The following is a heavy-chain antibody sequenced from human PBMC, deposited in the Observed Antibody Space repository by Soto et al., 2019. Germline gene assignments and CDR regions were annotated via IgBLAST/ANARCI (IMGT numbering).Heavy chain of an antibody. V-gene: IGHV3-9*01. CDR2: ISWNSGSI. J-gene: IGHJ4*02. CDR3: AKDIGAYIVATVD. D-gene: IGHD5-12*01. CDR1: GFTFDDYA. Sequence: GGSLRLSCAASGFTFDDYAMHWVRQAPGKGLEWVSGISWNSGSIGYADSGKGRFTISRDNAKNSLYLQMNSLRAEDTALYYCAKDIGAYIVATVDWGQGTLVTVSS.